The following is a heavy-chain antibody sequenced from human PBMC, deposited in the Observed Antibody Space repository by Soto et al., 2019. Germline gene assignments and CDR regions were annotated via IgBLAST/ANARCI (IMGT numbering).Heavy chain of an antibody. J-gene: IGHJ6*02. CDR3: ARDWPDTYCGGDCPLGYYYHGMDV. CDR1: GFTFNTYY. D-gene: IGHD2-21*02. Sequence: QVQLVQSGAELKKPGASVSLSCKASGFTFNTYYLHWVRQSPGEGLQWMGVINPSNGFTSYQQKFQGRVTMTADTSTTTVYLELSGLKSEDTAVYFCARDWPDTYCGGDCPLGYYYHGMDVWGQGTAVTVSS. CDR2: INPSNGFT. V-gene: IGHV1-46*02.